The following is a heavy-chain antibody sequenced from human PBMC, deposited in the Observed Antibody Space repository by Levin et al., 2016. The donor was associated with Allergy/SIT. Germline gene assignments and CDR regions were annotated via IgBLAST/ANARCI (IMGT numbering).Heavy chain of an antibody. CDR2: ISGSGGST. CDR1: EFTFSSYA. D-gene: IGHD3-10*01. J-gene: IGHJ4*02. Sequence: GESLKISCAASEFTFSSYAMSWVRQAPGKGLDWVSAISGSGGSTYYADSVKGRFTISRDNSKNTLYLQMNSLRAEDTAVYYCAKSRWGEGRAVDYWGQGTLVTVSS. V-gene: IGHV3-23*01. CDR3: AKSRWGEGRAVDY.